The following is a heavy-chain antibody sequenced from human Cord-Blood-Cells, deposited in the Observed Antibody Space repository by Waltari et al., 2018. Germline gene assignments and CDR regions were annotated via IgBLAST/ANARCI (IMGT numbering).Heavy chain of an antibody. CDR3: ARESSYDAFDI. D-gene: IGHD6-13*01. V-gene: IGHV3-7*01. CDR1: GFTSSSSW. J-gene: IGHJ3*02. CDR2: IKQDGSEK. Sequence: EVQLVESGGGLVQPGGSLSLSCAASGFTSSSSWMSRGRQAPGKGLEWVANIKQDGSEKYYVDSVKGRFTISRDNAKNSLYLQMNSLRAEDTAVYYCARESSYDAFDIWGQGTMVTVSS.